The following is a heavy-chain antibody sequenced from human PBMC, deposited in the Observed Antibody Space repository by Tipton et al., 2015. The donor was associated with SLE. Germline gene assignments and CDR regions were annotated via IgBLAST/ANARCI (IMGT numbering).Heavy chain of an antibody. V-gene: IGHV3-33*01. Sequence: LRLSCAASGFTFSSYGMHWVRQAPGKGLEWVAVIWYDGSNKYYADSVKGRFTISRDNSKNTLYLQMNSLRAEDTAVYYCAGHSSSWYGVDYWGQGTLVTVSS. D-gene: IGHD6-13*01. J-gene: IGHJ4*02. CDR3: AGHSSSWYGVDY. CDR2: IWYDGSNK. CDR1: GFTFSSYG.